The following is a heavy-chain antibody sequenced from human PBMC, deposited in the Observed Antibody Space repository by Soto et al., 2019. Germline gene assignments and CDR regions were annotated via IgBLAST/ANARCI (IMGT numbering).Heavy chain of an antibody. CDR1: GGSISSGNYY. CDR2: IYYSGDT. V-gene: IGHV4-31*03. D-gene: IGHD6-19*01. J-gene: IGHJ4*02. Sequence: SETLSLTCTVSGGSISSGNYYWSWIRQHPGKGLEWLEYIYYSGDTYYNPSLKSRVTISVDTSKNQFSLKLNSVTAADTAVYYCARGRVAGCFDYWGQGTLVTVSS. CDR3: ARGRVAGCFDY.